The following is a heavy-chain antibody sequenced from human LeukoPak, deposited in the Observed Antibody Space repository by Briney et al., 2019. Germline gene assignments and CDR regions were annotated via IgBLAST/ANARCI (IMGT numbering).Heavy chain of an antibody. CDR1: GFTFSSYA. V-gene: IGHV4-4*07. CDR2: IYTSGST. D-gene: IGHD3-10*02. J-gene: IGHJ5*02. Sequence: GSLRLSCAASGFTFSSYAMSWIRQPAGKGLEWIGRIYTSGSTNYNPSLKSRVTMSVDTSKNQFSLKLSSVTAADTAVYYCARDVRGSNRDWFDPWGQGTLVTVSS. CDR3: ARDVRGSNRDWFDP.